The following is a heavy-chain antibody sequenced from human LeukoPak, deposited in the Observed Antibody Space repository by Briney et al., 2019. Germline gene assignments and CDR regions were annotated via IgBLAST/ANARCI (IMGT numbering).Heavy chain of an antibody. CDR2: IYSGGST. Sequence: GGSLRLSCAASGFTVSSNYMSWVRQAPGKGLEWVSVIYSGGSTYYADSVKGRFTISRDNSKNTLYLQMNSLRAEDTAVYYCATRIAVASTIDYWGQGTLVTVSS. V-gene: IGHV3-66*01. J-gene: IGHJ4*02. CDR3: ATRIAVASTIDY. CDR1: GFTVSSNY. D-gene: IGHD6-19*01.